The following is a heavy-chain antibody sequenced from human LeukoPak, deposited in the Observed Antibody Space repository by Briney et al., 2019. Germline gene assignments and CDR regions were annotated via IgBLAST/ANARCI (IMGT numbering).Heavy chain of an antibody. V-gene: IGHV3-11*04. CDR1: GFTFSDYY. CDR3: ARERYSSSPRDDY. Sequence: GGSLRLSCAASGFTFSDYYMSWIRQAPGKGLEWVSYISSSGSTIYYADSVKGRFTISRDNAKNSLYLQMNSLRAEDTAVYYCARERYSSSPRDDYWGQGTLVTVSS. J-gene: IGHJ4*02. CDR2: ISSSGSTI. D-gene: IGHD6-13*01.